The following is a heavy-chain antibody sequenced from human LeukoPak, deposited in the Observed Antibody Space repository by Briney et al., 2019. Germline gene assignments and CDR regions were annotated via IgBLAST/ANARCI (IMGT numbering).Heavy chain of an antibody. D-gene: IGHD3-10*01. Sequence: PSQTLSLTCTVSGGSISSGSYYWSWIRQPPGKGLEWIGYIYYSGYTNYNPSLKSRVTISVDTSKNQFSLKLSSVTAADTAVYYCARTTMVRGTYYMDVWGKGTTVTISS. J-gene: IGHJ6*03. CDR2: IYYSGYT. V-gene: IGHV4-61*01. CDR3: ARTTMVRGTYYMDV. CDR1: GGSISSGSYY.